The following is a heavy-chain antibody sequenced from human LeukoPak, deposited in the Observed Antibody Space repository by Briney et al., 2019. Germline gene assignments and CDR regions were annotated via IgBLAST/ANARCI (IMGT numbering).Heavy chain of an antibody. CDR1: GGSMKRCSYY. D-gene: IGHD2-2*01. Sequence: SETLSLTCFVSGGSMKRCSYYWGWIRQPPGEGLQWIGSVYATGTTYYNPSLKSRVTISVDTSKNQFSLKLTSVTAADTAVYYCTNLQLGHNSGHDYWGQGTLVTVSS. CDR3: TNLQLGHNSGHDY. V-gene: IGHV4-39*01. J-gene: IGHJ4*02. CDR2: VYATGTT.